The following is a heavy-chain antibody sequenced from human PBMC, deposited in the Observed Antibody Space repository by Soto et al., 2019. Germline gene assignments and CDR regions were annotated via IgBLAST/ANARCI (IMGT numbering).Heavy chain of an antibody. Sequence: QVQLVQSGDEVQKPGASVKVSCKASGYIFVNYGIAWVRQAPGQGLDWMGWISPYTGNTHSATKVQGRLTMTTDTSTGTAYMDLGSLTSDDTAVYYCVMVDNYGTPTPQHGWGQGTTGTVSS. J-gene: IGHJ6*02. V-gene: IGHV1-18*01. D-gene: IGHD5-12*01. CDR3: VMVDNYGTPTPQHG. CDR1: GYIFVNYG. CDR2: ISPYTGNT.